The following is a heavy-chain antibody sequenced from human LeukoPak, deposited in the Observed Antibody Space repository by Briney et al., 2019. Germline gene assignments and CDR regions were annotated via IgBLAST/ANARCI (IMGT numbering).Heavy chain of an antibody. CDR1: GGTFSSYA. J-gene: IGHJ4*02. CDR2: IIPIFGTA. D-gene: IGHD6-13*01. CDR3: ARELGIAAAGIFDY. Sequence: SVKVSCKASGGTFSSYAISWVRQAPGQGLEWMGRIIPIFGTANYAQKFQGRVTITTDESTSTAYMELSSLRPADTAVYYCARELGIAAAGIFDYWGQGTLVTVSS. V-gene: IGHV1-69*05.